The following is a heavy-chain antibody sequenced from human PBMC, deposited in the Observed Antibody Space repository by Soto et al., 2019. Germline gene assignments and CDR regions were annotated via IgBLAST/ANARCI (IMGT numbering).Heavy chain of an antibody. Sequence: QLQLQESGPGLVKPSETLSLTCTVSGGSISSSSYYWGWIRQPPGKGLEWIGSIYYSGSTYYNPYHKSRVTISVDKSTDQVSLKLSSVSAADTAVYYCAGQRNDAFDIWGQGTMVTVSS. CDR1: GGSISSSSYY. CDR2: IYYSGST. CDR3: AGQRNDAFDI. V-gene: IGHV4-39*01. J-gene: IGHJ3*02.